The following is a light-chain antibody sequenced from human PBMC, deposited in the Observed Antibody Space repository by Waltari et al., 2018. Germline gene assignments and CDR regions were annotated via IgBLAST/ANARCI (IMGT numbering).Light chain of an antibody. J-gene: IGKJ2*01. CDR1: QSVGSN. V-gene: IGKV3-15*01. CDR2: GVS. CDR3: QQYNNWPPYT. Sequence: EIVMTQSPVTLSLSPGERATLSCRASQSVGSNLAWYQQKPGQAPRLLIYGVSIRVTGIPARFSGTGSGTEFTLTISSLQSEDFAVYYCQQYNNWPPYTFGQGTRLEIK.